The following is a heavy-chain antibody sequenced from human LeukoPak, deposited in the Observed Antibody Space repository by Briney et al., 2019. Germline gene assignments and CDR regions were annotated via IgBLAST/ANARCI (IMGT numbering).Heavy chain of an antibody. D-gene: IGHD3-10*01. Sequence: GGSLRLSCAASGFTFSSYSMNWVRQAPGKGLEWVSYISSSSSTIYYADSVKGRFTISRDNAKNSLYLQMNSLRAEDTAVYYCASPPPNMVRGVMGLLYAFDIWGQGTMVTVSS. J-gene: IGHJ3*02. CDR1: GFTFSSYS. V-gene: IGHV3-48*01. CDR3: ASPPPNMVRGVMGLLYAFDI. CDR2: ISSSSSTI.